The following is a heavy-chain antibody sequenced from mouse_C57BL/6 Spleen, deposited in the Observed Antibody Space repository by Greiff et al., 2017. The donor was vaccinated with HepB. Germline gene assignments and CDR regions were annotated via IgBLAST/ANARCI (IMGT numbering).Heavy chain of an antibody. CDR1: GYAFSSSW. CDR2: IYPGDGDT. J-gene: IGHJ2*01. CDR3: ARGRYDGYYFDY. D-gene: IGHD2-3*01. Sequence: VQVVESGPELVKPGASVKISCKASGYAFSSSWMNWVKQRPGKGLEWIGRIYPGDGDTNYNGKFKGKATLTADKSSSTAYMQLSSLTSEDSAVYFCARGRYDGYYFDYWGQGTTLTVSS. V-gene: IGHV1-82*01.